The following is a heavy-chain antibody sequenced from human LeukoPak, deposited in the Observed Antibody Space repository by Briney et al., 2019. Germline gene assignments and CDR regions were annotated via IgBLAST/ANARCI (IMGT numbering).Heavy chain of an antibody. CDR3: ARAQMKFDWLFSYGMDV. Sequence: SETLSLTCTVSGGSVSSGSYYWSWIRQPPGKGLEWIGYIYYSGSTNYNPSLKSRVTISVDTSKNQFSLKLSSVTAADTAVYYCARAQMKFDWLFSYGMDVWGQGTTVTVSS. CDR2: IYYSGST. V-gene: IGHV4-61*01. D-gene: IGHD3-9*01. CDR1: GGSVSSGSYY. J-gene: IGHJ6*02.